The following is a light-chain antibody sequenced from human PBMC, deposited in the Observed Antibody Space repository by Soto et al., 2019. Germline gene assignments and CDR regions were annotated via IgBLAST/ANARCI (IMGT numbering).Light chain of an antibody. Sequence: AIQMTQSPSSLSASVGDRVTNTCRSSQGIRTDLGWYQQKPGKAPKLLIYGASSLQSEVPSRFSGSGSGTDFTLTISSLQPEDFATYYCLQDYNYPRTFGQGTKVDIK. V-gene: IGKV1-6*01. CDR2: GAS. CDR3: LQDYNYPRT. CDR1: QGIRTD. J-gene: IGKJ1*01.